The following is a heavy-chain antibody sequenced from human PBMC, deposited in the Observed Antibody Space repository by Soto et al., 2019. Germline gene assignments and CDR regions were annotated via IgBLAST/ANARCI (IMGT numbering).Heavy chain of an antibody. CDR2: IIPIFGTA. Sequence: APVKVSCKASGGTFSSYAISWVRQAPGEGLEWMGGIIPIFGTANYAQKFQGRVTITADESTSTAYMELSSLRSEDTAVYYCARGSRFLEWLPPYYYYGMDVWGQGTTVTVSS. J-gene: IGHJ6*02. V-gene: IGHV1-69*13. D-gene: IGHD3-3*01. CDR3: ARGSRFLEWLPPYYYYGMDV. CDR1: GGTFSSYA.